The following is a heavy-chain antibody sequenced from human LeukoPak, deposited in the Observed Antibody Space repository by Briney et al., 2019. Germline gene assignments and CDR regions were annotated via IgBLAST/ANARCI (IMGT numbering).Heavy chain of an antibody. V-gene: IGHV4-38-2*01. D-gene: IGHD4-17*01. Sequence: SETLSLTCAVSGYSISSGYHWGWIRQSPGKGLEWIGRIYHSGNTYYNPSLRSRVTISVDTSMNQFSLKLTSVTAADTAVYYCARVYGDNLDWFDPWGQGTLVTVSS. CDR1: GYSISSGYH. CDR3: ARVYGDNLDWFDP. CDR2: IYHSGNT. J-gene: IGHJ5*02.